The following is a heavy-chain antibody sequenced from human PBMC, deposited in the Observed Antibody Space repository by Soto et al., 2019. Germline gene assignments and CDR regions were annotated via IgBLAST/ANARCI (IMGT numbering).Heavy chain of an antibody. CDR2: LSWNSGFS. Sequence: GGSLRLSCGGSGFSFDDYTMHWVRQAPGKGPEWVASLSWNSGFSGYADSVKGRFTISRDNAQSSVHLQMNNLRTEDTALYYCAKGRGTIVVTDAYDIWGQGTMVTVS. CDR1: GFSFDDYT. J-gene: IGHJ3*02. CDR3: AKGRGTIVVTDAYDI. D-gene: IGHD3-22*01. V-gene: IGHV3-9*01.